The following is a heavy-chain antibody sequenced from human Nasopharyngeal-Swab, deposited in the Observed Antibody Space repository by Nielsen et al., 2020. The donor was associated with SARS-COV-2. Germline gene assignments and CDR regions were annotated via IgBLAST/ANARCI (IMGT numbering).Heavy chain of an antibody. D-gene: IGHD3-22*01. CDR3: ARDKSDSSNY. Sequence: GESLKISCAASGFTFGSYAMHWVRQAPGKGLEWVAVISYDGSNKYYADSVKGRFTISRDNSKNTLYLQMNSLRAEDTAVYYCARDKSDSSNYWGQGTLVTVSS. V-gene: IGHV3-30-3*01. J-gene: IGHJ4*02. CDR1: GFTFGSYA. CDR2: ISYDGSNK.